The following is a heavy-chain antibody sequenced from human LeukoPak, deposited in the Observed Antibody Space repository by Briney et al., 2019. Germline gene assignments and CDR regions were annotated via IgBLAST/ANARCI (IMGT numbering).Heavy chain of an antibody. CDR2: IYYSGST. D-gene: IGHD2-2*01. V-gene: IGHV4-39*01. Sequence: PSEILSLTCTVSGGSISSSSYYWGWIRQPPGKGLEWIGSIYYSGSTYYNPSLKSRVTISVDTSKNQFSLKLSSVTAADTAVYYCARHSSPALHFDYWGQGTLVTVSS. CDR3: ARHSSPALHFDY. CDR1: GGSISSSSYY. J-gene: IGHJ4*02.